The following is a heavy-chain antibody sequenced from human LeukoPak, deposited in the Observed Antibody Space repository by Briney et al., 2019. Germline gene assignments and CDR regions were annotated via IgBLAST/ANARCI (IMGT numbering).Heavy chain of an antibody. J-gene: IGHJ4*02. Sequence: SETLSLTCTVSGGSISSSSYYWGWIRQPPGKGLEWIGSIYYSGSTYYNPSLKSRVTISVDTSKNQFSLKLSSVTAADTAVYYCARAPESYNWNPAGYFDYWGQGTLVTVSS. CDR3: ARAPESYNWNPAGYFDY. CDR1: GGSISSSSYY. D-gene: IGHD1-20*01. V-gene: IGHV4-39*07. CDR2: IYYSGST.